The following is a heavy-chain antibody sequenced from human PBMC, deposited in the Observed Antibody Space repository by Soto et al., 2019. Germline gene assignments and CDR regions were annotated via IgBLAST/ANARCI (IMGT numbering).Heavy chain of an antibody. CDR1: GFTFNNYA. CDR3: AKDRLAGNFDY. CDR2: ISNTGGST. Sequence: PGGSLRLSCAASGFTFNNYAMNWVRQAPGKGLEWVATISNTGGSTYYADSVKGRFTISRDNSKNTLYLQMSSLRVEDTAVYYCAKDRLAGNFDYWGQGTQVTVSS. J-gene: IGHJ4*02. V-gene: IGHV3-23*01.